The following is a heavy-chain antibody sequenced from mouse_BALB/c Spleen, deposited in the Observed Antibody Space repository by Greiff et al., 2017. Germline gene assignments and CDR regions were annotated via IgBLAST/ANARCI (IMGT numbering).Heavy chain of an antibody. V-gene: IGHV1S81*02. CDR1: GYTFTSYY. CDR3: TRNYYGSSYWDFDV. D-gene: IGHD1-1*01. J-gene: IGHJ1*01. Sequence: QVQLHQPGAELVKPGASVKLSCKASGYTFTSYYMYWVKQRPGQGLEWIGGINPSNGGTNFNEKFESKATLTVDKSSSTAYMQLSSLTSEDSAVYYCTRNYYGSSYWDFDVWGAGTTVTVSS. CDR2: INPSNGGT.